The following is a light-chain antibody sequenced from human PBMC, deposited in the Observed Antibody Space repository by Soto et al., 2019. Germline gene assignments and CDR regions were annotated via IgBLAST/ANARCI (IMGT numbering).Light chain of an antibody. V-gene: IGKV3-15*01. CDR1: QSITTN. J-gene: IGKJ1*01. Sequence: EIVITQSPSTLSVSPGERATLSCRASQSITTNLTWYQQKPGQAPRLLIYGASSLAPGIPARFSGSGSGTEFTLTISSLQSEDFAIYYCQQSNSTPRTFGQGTKVDIK. CDR3: QQSNSTPRT. CDR2: GAS.